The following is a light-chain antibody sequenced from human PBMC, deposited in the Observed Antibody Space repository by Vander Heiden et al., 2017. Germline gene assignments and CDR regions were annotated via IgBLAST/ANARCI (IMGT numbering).Light chain of an antibody. CDR2: LGS. Sequence: DIVMTHSLLSLPVTPGEPASISCRSSQSLLYSDGYNYLDWYLQKPGQSPQLLIYLGSNRASGVPDRFSGSGSGTDFTLKISRVEAEDVGVFYCMQALQTPYTFGQGTKLEI. CDR3: MQALQTPYT. J-gene: IGKJ2*01. CDR1: QSLLYSDGYNY. V-gene: IGKV2-28*01.